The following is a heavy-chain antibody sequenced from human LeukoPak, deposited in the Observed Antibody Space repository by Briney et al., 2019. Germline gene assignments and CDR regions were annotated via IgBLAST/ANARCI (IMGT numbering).Heavy chain of an antibody. CDR3: ALNVGVTVADTLDY. CDR1: GVTFHEYD. V-gene: IGHV3-9*01. D-gene: IGHD4-11*01. J-gene: IGHJ4*02. CDR2: ITRNGGTL. Sequence: PGRSLRLSCAAAGVTFHEYDFHWARHTPGGGREWVSGITRNGGTLDYTESVKGRFTISRDNAKNSLYLHMNSLRPDDTALYYCALNVGVTVADTLDYWGQGTLVTVSS.